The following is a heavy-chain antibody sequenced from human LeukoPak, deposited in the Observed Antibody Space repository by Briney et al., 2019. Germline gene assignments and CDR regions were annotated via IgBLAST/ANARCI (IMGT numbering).Heavy chain of an antibody. V-gene: IGHV4-34*01. CDR1: GGSFSGYY. J-gene: IGHJ5*02. D-gene: IGHD3-10*01. CDR3: ARERMVRGVIRYNWFDP. Sequence: PSETLSLTCAVYGGSFSGYYWSWIRQPPGKGLEWIGEINHSGSTNYNPSLKSRVTISAGTSKNQFSLKLSSVTAAHTAVYYCARERMVRGVIRYNWFDPWGQGTLVTVSS. CDR2: INHSGST.